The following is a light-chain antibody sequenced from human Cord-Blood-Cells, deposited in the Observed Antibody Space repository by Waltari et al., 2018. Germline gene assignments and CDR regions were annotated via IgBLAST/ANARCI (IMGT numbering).Light chain of an antibody. CDR2: DAS. J-gene: IGKJ5*01. CDR3: QQRSNWPPVT. V-gene: IGKV3-11*01. Sequence: PGERATISCRASQSVSSYLAWYQQKPGQAPRLLIYDASNRATGIPARFSGSGSGTDFTLTISSLEPEDFAVYYCQQRSNWPPVTFGQGTRLEIK. CDR1: QSVSSY.